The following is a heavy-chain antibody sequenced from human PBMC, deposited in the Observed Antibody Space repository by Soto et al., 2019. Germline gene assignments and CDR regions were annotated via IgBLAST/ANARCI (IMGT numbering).Heavy chain of an antibody. Sequence: QVQLVESGGGVVQPGRSLRLSCAASGFTFSSYGMHWVRQAPGKGLEWVAVISYDGSNKYYADSVKGRFTISRDNSKNPLYLQMNSLRAEDTAVYYCAKGILGDYGGNSADYWGQGTLVTVSS. D-gene: IGHD4-17*01. J-gene: IGHJ4*02. V-gene: IGHV3-30*18. CDR1: GFTFSSYG. CDR2: ISYDGSNK. CDR3: AKGILGDYGGNSADY.